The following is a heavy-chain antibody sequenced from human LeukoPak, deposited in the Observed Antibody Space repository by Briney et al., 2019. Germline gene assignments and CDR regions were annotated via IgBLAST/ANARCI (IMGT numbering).Heavy chain of an antibody. J-gene: IGHJ6*02. V-gene: IGHV3-23*01. D-gene: IGHD5-18*01. CDR3: AKGEDTAMVMYYYYGMDV. CDR2: ISGSGGST. CDR1: GFTFSSYA. Sequence: QPGGSLRLSCAASGFTFSSYAMTWVRQAPGEGLEWVSAISGSGGSTYYADSVKGRFTISRDNSKNTLYLQMNSLRAEDTAVYYCAKGEDTAMVMYYYYGMDVWGQGTTVTVSS.